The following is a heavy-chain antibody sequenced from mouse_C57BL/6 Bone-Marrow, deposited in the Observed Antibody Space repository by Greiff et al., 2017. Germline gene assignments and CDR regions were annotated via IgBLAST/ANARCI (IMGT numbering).Heavy chain of an antibody. D-gene: IGHD4-1*01. CDR3: AKSKNWDSWFAY. J-gene: IGHJ3*01. CDR2: FIPGSGGT. CDR1: GYASTNFL. V-gene: IGHV1-54*01. Sequence: QLQQSGAELVSLGTSVKVSGKPLGYASTNFLLVGLTRRPGQGLEWSGVFIPGSGGTTYNEKFKGKATLTADISSSTAYMQLSSLTCEDSAVYFCAKSKNWDSWFAYWGQGTLVTVSA.